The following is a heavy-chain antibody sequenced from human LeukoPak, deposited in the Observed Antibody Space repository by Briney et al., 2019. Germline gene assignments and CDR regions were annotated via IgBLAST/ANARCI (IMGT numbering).Heavy chain of an antibody. CDR3: ARTVVPDYYMDV. J-gene: IGHJ6*03. Sequence: ASVKVSCKASGYTFTSYDINWVRQATGQGLEWMGWMNPNSGNTGYAQKFQGRVTITRNTSISTAYMELSSLRSEDTAVYYCARTVVPDYYMDVWGKGTAVTVSS. V-gene: IGHV1-8*03. D-gene: IGHD6-6*01. CDR1: GYTFTSYD. CDR2: MNPNSGNT.